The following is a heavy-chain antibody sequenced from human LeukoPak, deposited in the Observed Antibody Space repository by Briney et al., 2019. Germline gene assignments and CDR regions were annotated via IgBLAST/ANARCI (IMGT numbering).Heavy chain of an antibody. CDR2: ISSTSSNI. J-gene: IGHJ4*02. CDR3: ARETVLRFGESFDY. Sequence: GGSLRLSCAASGFTFSSYEMNWVRQAPGKGLEWVSYISSTSSNIHYADSVKGRFTISRDNAKNSLYLQMNSLRAEDTGVYYCARETVLRFGESFDYWGQGTLVTVSS. CDR1: GFTFSSYE. D-gene: IGHD3-10*01. V-gene: IGHV3-48*03.